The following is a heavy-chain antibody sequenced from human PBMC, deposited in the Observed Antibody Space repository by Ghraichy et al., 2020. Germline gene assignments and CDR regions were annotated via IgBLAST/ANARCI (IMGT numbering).Heavy chain of an antibody. D-gene: IGHD3-22*01. CDR3: ASRFDSGYYTFDY. J-gene: IGHJ4*02. V-gene: IGHV3-48*02. CDR2: ISSSGSTI. Sequence: GGSLRLSCAASGFTFSSYSMNWVRQAPGKGLEWVSYISSSGSTIYYADSVKGRFTISRDNAKNSLYLQMNSLRDEDTAVYYCASRFDSGYYTFDYWGQGTLVTVSS. CDR1: GFTFSSYS.